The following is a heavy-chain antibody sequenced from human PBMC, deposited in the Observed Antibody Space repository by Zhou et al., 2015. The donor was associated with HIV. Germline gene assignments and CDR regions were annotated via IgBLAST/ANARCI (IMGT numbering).Heavy chain of an antibody. D-gene: IGHD2-2*01. CDR2: IIPIFGTA. Sequence: QVQLVQSGAEVKKPGSSVKVSCKASGGTFSSYAISWVRQAPGQGLEWMGGIIPIFGTANYAQKFQGRVTITADESTSTAYMELSSLRSEDTAVYYCARDRGDIVVVPAAKTYYYYMDVWGKGTTVTVSS. CDR3: ARDRGDIVVVPAAKTYYYYMDV. V-gene: IGHV1-69*01. CDR1: GGTFSSYA. J-gene: IGHJ6*03.